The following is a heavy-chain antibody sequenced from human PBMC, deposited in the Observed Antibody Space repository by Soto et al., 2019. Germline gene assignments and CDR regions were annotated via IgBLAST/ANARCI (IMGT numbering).Heavy chain of an antibody. J-gene: IGHJ4*02. Sequence: EVQLVDSGGGMVQPGGSLTVSCAASGFTFGSHWMSWVRQAPGKGLEWVANINQDGSETYYVDSVRGRFTISRDNAKNLLFLEMNSLRAEDTAIYFCARRPRKYWNSYFDQWGQGSLVTVSS. D-gene: IGHD1-1*01. CDR1: GFTFGSHW. CDR3: ARRPRKYWNSYFDQ. CDR2: INQDGSET. V-gene: IGHV3-7*04.